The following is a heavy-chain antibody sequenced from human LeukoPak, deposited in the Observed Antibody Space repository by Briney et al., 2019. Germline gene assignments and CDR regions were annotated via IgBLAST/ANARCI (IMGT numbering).Heavy chain of an antibody. CDR3: ARMGPRPFPVGSESAFDI. Sequence: PGGSLRLSCAASGFTFSSYGMHWVRQAPGKGLEWVAFIRYDGSNKYYADSVKGRFTISRDNSKNTLYLQMNSLRAEDTAVYYCARMGPRPFPVGSESAFDIWGQGTMVTVSS. J-gene: IGHJ3*02. CDR2: IRYDGSNK. D-gene: IGHD2-8*01. V-gene: IGHV3-30*02. CDR1: GFTFSSYG.